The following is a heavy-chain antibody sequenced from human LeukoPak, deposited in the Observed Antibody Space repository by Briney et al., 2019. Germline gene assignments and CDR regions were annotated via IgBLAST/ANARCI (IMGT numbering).Heavy chain of an antibody. CDR1: GGSISSYY. CDR3: ARAARIAARPEAFDI. CDR2: IYYSGST. Sequence: SETLSLTCTVSGGSISSYYWSWIRQPPGKGLEWIGYIYYSGSTNYNPSLKSRVTISVDTSKNQFSLKLSSVTAADTAVYYCARAARIAARPEAFDIWGQGTMVTVSS. D-gene: IGHD6-6*01. J-gene: IGHJ3*02. V-gene: IGHV4-59*01.